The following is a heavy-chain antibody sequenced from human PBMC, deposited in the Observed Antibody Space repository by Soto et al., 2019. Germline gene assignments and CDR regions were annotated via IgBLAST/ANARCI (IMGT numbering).Heavy chain of an antibody. CDR2: SIPIFRRA. J-gene: IGHJ6*01. D-gene: IGHD2-15*01. Sequence: QVQLVQSGAEVKKPGSSVKVSCKASGGTFSSYSISWVRQAPGQGLEWMGGSIPIFRRANYAQKFQDRVTITADESTSTVYMELSSLRSEDTSVYYCASGGQHRKGSYYYDMDVWGQGTRVSVSS. CDR1: GGTFSSYS. CDR3: ASGGQHRKGSYYYDMDV. V-gene: IGHV1-69*01.